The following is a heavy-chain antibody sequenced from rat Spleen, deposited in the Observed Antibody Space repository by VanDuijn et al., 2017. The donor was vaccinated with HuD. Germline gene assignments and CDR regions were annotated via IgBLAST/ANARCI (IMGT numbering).Heavy chain of an antibody. V-gene: IGHV2-41*01. CDR3: ARESPGEGSFAY. D-gene: IGHD4-2*01. CDR2: IWNTGGT. CDR1: GFSLTSYH. J-gene: IGHJ3*01. Sequence: QVQLKESGPGLMQPSQTLSLTCTVAGFSLTSYHVHWVRQPPGKGLEWMGVIWNTGGTRYNSALKSRMTISKDTSKSQVFLKMNSLQTEDTATYYCARESPGEGSFAYWGQGTLVTVSS.